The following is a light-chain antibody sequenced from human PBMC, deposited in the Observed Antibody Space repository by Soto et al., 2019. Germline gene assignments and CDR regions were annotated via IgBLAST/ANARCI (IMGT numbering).Light chain of an antibody. V-gene: IGLV2-14*01. CDR2: DVT. Sequence: QSALTQPASMSGSPGQSITISCTGTSSDVGAYNYVSWYQQHPGKAPKLIIYDVTNRPSGVSIRFSGSKSGNTASLTISGLQAEDEADYYCDSYRTGTPVVFGGGTKLTVL. CDR1: SSDVGAYNY. J-gene: IGLJ2*01. CDR3: DSYRTGTPVV.